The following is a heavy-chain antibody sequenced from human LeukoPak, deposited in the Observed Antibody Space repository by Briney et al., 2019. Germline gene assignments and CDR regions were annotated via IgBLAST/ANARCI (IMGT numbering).Heavy chain of an antibody. D-gene: IGHD4-17*01. CDR3: VRVRKLYGDFGVGAFDV. Sequence: ASVKVSCKASGYNFMNYGFSWVRQAPGQGLEWMAWITPYNGHTNSAPKVQGRVTMTTDTATSTAYMELTNLRSDDTAVYYCVRVRKLYGDFGVGAFDVWGPGTMVTVSS. V-gene: IGHV1-18*04. CDR2: ITPYNGHT. J-gene: IGHJ3*01. CDR1: GYNFMNYG.